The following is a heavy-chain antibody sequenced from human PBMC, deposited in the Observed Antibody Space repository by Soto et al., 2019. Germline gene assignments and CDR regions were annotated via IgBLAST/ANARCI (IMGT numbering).Heavy chain of an antibody. CDR1: GFTFRSYA. Sequence: EVQLLESGGGLVQPGGSLRLSCAASGFTFRSYAMSWVRQAPGQGLEWVSTISGSGGSTFYADSVKGRFTISRDTSKNTLYLRMNSLRAEDTAVYYCAKDNGDIVGVPAVLFDNWGQGTLVTVSS. D-gene: IGHD2-2*01. V-gene: IGHV3-23*01. J-gene: IGHJ4*02. CDR3: AKDNGDIVGVPAVLFDN. CDR2: ISGSGGST.